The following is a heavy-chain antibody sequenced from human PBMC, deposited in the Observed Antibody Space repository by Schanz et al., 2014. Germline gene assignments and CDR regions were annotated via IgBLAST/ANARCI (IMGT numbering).Heavy chain of an antibody. CDR1: GYTFTSYD. Sequence: QVQLIQSGAEVKKPGASVKVSCTASGYTFTSYDINWVRQAPGQGLEWLGWMNPNSGNPGFAQKFRGRVTMTRNTSMSTAYMELSRPRSDDTAVYFCARDGGAYWGQGTLVTVSA. V-gene: IGHV1-8*01. CDR3: ARDGGAY. D-gene: IGHD1-26*01. CDR2: MNPNSGNP. J-gene: IGHJ4*02.